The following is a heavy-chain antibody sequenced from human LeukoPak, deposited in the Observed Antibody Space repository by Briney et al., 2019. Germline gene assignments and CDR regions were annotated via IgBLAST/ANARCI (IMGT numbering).Heavy chain of an antibody. Sequence: GGSLRLSCAASGFTFSSYAMSWVRQAPGKGLEWVSAISGSGGSTYYADSVKGRFTISRDNSKNTLYLQMNSLRAEDTAVYYCAKLSPRQQLVRPYYYGMDVWGQGTTVTVSS. J-gene: IGHJ6*02. CDR1: GFTFSSYA. CDR2: ISGSGGST. V-gene: IGHV3-23*01. D-gene: IGHD6-13*01. CDR3: AKLSPRQQLVRPYYYGMDV.